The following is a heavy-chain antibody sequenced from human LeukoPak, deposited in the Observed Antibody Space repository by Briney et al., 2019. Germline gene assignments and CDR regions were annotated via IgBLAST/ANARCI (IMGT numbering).Heavy chain of an antibody. Sequence: GGPLRLSCAASGFTFSSYWMSWVRQAPGKGLEWVANIKQDGSEKYYVDSVKGRFTISRDNAKNSLYLQMNSLRAEDTAVYYCARDGYYYDSSGFGFDYWGQGTLVTVSS. V-gene: IGHV3-7*01. CDR1: GFTFSSYW. CDR3: ARDGYYYDSSGFGFDY. D-gene: IGHD3-22*01. CDR2: IKQDGSEK. J-gene: IGHJ4*02.